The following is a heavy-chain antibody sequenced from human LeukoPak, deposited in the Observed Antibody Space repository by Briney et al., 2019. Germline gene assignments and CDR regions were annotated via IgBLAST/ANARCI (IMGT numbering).Heavy chain of an antibody. Sequence: GGSLRLACAASVFTFSSYWMSWVRQAPGKGLEWVANIKQDGSEKYYVDSVKGRFTISRDNAKNSLYLQMNSLRAEDTAVYYCVRSVDYWGQGTLVTVSS. CDR1: VFTFSSYW. CDR3: VRSVDY. J-gene: IGHJ4*02. V-gene: IGHV3-7*01. CDR2: IKQDGSEK.